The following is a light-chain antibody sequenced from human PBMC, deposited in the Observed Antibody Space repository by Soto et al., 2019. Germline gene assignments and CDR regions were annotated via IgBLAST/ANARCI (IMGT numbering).Light chain of an antibody. Sequence: EIVMTQSPATLSVSPGERATLSCRASQSVSSNLAWYQQKPGQAPRLLIYGASTRATGIPARFSGSGSGTEFTLTISSLQCEDFAVDYWQQYNNWPPITFGQGTRLEIK. CDR3: QQYNNWPPIT. CDR2: GAS. CDR1: QSVSSN. V-gene: IGKV3-15*01. J-gene: IGKJ5*01.